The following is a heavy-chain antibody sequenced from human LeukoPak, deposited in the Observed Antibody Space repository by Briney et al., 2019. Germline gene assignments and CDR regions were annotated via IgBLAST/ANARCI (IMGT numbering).Heavy chain of an antibody. J-gene: IGHJ5*02. V-gene: IGHV4-59*11. CDR2: ICYTGST. CDR1: GVSISSHC. CDR3: ARDPSYYGSGRVRWFDP. D-gene: IGHD3-10*01. Sequence: SGTLSLTCAVSGVSISSHCWGWIRQPPGKGPEWIASICYTGSTEYSPSLMSRVTMSVDTSKNQFSLRLMSVTAADTAVYFCARDPSYYGSGRVRWFDPWGQGTLVSVSS.